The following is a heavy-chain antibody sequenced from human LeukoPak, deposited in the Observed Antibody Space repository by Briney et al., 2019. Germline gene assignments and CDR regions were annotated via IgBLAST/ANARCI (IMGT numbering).Heavy chain of an antibody. J-gene: IGHJ4*02. CDR1: GGSICSGIYS. V-gene: IGHV4-30-2*01. CDR3: VRDGDYYDSGGYGNI. Sequence: SQTLSLTCSVPGGSICSGIYSWSWIRQPPGKGPEWIDSIFHTGSTSYNPSLKSRVTISVDTSKNQFSLKLSPVTAADTAMYYCVRDGDYYDSGGYGNIWGQGTLVTVSS. D-gene: IGHD3-22*01. CDR2: IFHTGST.